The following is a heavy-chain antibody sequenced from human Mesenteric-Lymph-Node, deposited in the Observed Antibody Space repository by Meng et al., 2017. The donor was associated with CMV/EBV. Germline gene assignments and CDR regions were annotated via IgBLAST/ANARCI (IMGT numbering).Heavy chain of an antibody. Sequence: GGSLRLSCAASGFTVSSNYMSWVRQAPGKGLEWVSVIYSGGSTYYADSVKGRFTISRDNSKNSLYLQMNSLRAEDTALYYCARGLKGYCSGGSCYLDYWGQGTLVTVSS. CDR2: IYSGGST. CDR3: ARGLKGYCSGGSCYLDY. J-gene: IGHJ4*02. CDR1: GFTVSSNY. V-gene: IGHV3-53*01. D-gene: IGHD2-15*01.